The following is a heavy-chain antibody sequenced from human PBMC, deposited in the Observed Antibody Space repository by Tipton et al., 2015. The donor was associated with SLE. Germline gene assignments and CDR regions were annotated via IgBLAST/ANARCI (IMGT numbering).Heavy chain of an antibody. CDR2: IHYTGST. Sequence: TLSLTCTVSGGSVGNYYWSWIRQSPGKGLEWIGYIHYTGSTEYNPSLKSRVTISVDTSKNQFNLKLRSVTVVDTAMYYCAREHISSLRDAFEVWGQGTMVTDS. J-gene: IGHJ3*01. CDR3: AREHISSLRDAFEV. CDR1: GGSVGNYY. V-gene: IGHV4-59*02. D-gene: IGHD2-15*01.